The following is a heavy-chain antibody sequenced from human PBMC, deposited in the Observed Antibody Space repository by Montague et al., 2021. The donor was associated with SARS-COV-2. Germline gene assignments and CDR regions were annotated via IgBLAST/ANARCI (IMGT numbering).Heavy chain of an antibody. V-gene: IGHV3-48*03. CDR2: ISSGGGTM. Sequence: SLRLSCATSGFTFSSYEMNWVRQAPGKGLEWVSDISSGGGTMYYAGSVKGRFTISRDNVKNSLYLQMNSLRAEDTAVYYCARGNYDSSGSYPAYYFDNWGQGTLVTVSS. D-gene: IGHD3-22*01. J-gene: IGHJ4*02. CDR1: GFTFSSYE. CDR3: ARGNYDSSGSYPAYYFDN.